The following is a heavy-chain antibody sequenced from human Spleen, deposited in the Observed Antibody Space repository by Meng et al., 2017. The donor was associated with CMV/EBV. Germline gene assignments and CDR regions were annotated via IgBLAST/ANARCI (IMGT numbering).Heavy chain of an antibody. J-gene: IGHJ4*02. V-gene: IGHV3-20*04. Sequence: GESLKISCAASGFTFDDYGMSWVRQAPGKGLEWFSGIDWNGGSTGYADSVKGRFTISRDNSKNTLYLQMNSLRAEDTAVYYCAKDQQRYSSGSTHWGQGTLVTVSS. CDR1: GFTFDDYG. CDR2: IDWNGGST. CDR3: AKDQQRYSSGSTH. D-gene: IGHD6-19*01.